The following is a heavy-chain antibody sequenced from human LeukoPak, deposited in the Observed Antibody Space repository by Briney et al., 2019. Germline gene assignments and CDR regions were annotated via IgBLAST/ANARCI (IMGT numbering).Heavy chain of an antibody. V-gene: IGHV1-69*13. J-gene: IGHJ4*02. D-gene: IGHD2-2*01. Sequence: SVKVSCKASGGTFSLAPGQGLEWMGGIIPMFGTSNHAQKFQGRVTITADESTSTAYMELSSLRSEDTAVYYCARGPTYQPIDFWGQGTLVTVSS. CDR1: GGTFS. CDR2: IIPMFGTS. CDR3: ARGPTYQPIDF.